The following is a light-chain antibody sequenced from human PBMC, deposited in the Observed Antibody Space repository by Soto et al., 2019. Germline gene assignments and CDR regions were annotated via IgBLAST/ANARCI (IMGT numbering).Light chain of an antibody. CDR3: SSYTSSSSVV. V-gene: IGLV2-14*01. CDR2: DVS. CDR1: SSDVGGYNY. Sequence: QSALTQPASVSGSPGQSITISCTGTSSDVGGYNYVSWYQQHPGKAPKLMIYDVSNRPSGVSNRFSGSNSGHAASLTISGRRAEGEADYYCSSYTSSSSVVFGGGTKLTVL. J-gene: IGLJ2*01.